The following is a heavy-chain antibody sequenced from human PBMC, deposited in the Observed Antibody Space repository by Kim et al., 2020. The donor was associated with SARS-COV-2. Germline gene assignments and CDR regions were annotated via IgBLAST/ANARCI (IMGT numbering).Heavy chain of an antibody. CDR1: GFTFDDYA. CDR3: AKDGGYDYYDSSGYYLIDY. J-gene: IGHJ4*02. V-gene: IGHV3-9*01. Sequence: GGSLRLSCAASGFTFDDYAMHWVRQAPGKGLEWVSGISWNSGSIGYADSVKGRFTISRDNAKNSLYLQMNSLRAEDTALYYCAKDGGYDYYDSSGYYLIDYWGQGTLVTVSS. D-gene: IGHD3-22*01. CDR2: ISWNSGSI.